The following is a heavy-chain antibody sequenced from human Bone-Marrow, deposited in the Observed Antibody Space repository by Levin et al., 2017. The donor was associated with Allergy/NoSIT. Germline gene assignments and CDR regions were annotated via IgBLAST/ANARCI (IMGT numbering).Heavy chain of an antibody. Sequence: GGSLRLSCAASGFTFSSYGMHWVRQAPGKGLEWVAVISYDGSNKYYADSVKGRFTISRDNFKNTLYLQMNSLRAEDTAVYYCAKTATPKRSYYYDSSGYLYRGYYYGMDVWGQGTTVTVSS. CDR1: GFTFSSYG. CDR2: ISYDGSNK. J-gene: IGHJ6*02. V-gene: IGHV3-30*18. CDR3: AKTATPKRSYYYDSSGYLYRGYYYGMDV. D-gene: IGHD3-22*01.